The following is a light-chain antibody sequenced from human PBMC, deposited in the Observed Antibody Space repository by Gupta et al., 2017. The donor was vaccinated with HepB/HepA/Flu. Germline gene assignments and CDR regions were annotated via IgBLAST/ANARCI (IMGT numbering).Light chain of an antibody. CDR1: NSDIGGYNY. J-gene: IGLJ1*01. V-gene: IGLV2-14*03. Sequence: QSALTQPASVSGSPGQSITISCTGTNSDIGGYNYVSWYQQHPGKAPILIIYSVSDRPSGVSNRFSGSKSGNTASLTISGLQAEDEADYYCTSYTSSITYVFGTGTRVTVL. CDR2: SVS. CDR3: TSYTSSITYV.